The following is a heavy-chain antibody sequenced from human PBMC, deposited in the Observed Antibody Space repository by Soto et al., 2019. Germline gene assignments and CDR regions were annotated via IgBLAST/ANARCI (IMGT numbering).Heavy chain of an antibody. V-gene: IGHV3-72*01. CDR1: GGSISSYY. Sequence: LSLTCTVSGGSISSYYWSWIRQPPGKGLEWVGRSRDKPQGYSTAYAASVKGRFTTSRDESKNSAYLQMNSLKTEDTVRYYGVRATYFSDSSGYTRCIEYWGQGNLVTVS. CDR2: SRDKPQGYST. CDR3: VRATYFSDSSGYTRCIEY. J-gene: IGHJ4*02. D-gene: IGHD3-22*01.